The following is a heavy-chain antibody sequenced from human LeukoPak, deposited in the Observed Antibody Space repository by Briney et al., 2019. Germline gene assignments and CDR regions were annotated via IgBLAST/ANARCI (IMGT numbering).Heavy chain of an antibody. CDR3: ARSGSYYYYYGMDV. J-gene: IGHJ6*02. Sequence: GGSLRLSCAASGFTFSSYWMSWVRQAPGKGLEWVANIKQDGSEKYYVDSVKGRFTISRDNAKNSLYLQVNSLRAEDTAVYYCARSGSYYYYYGMDVWGQGTTVTVSS. CDR1: GFTFSSYW. CDR2: IKQDGSEK. D-gene: IGHD1-26*01. V-gene: IGHV3-7*01.